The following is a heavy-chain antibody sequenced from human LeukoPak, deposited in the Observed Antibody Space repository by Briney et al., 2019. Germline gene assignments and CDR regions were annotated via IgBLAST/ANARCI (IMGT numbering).Heavy chain of an antibody. V-gene: IGHV3-23*01. D-gene: IGHD3-22*01. CDR3: AKTNGYYDY. CDR1: GFTFSNYG. CDR2: ISGNGDNT. J-gene: IGHJ4*02. Sequence: GGSLRLSCAASGFTFSNYGMSWVRQAPGKGLEWVSGISGNGDNTYYADSVRGRSSISRDNSKNTLYLQMDSLRAEDTAVYHCAKTNGYYDYWGRGTLVTVSS.